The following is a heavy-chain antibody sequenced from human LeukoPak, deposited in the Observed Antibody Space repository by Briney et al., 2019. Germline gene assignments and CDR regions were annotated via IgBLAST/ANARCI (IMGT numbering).Heavy chain of an antibody. J-gene: IGHJ2*01. Sequence: SQTLSLTCAISGDXVSSNSAAWSWIRQSPSRGLEWLGRTYYRSKWNNNYAISVKSRITINPDTSKNQFSLQLNSVTPEDTAVYYCARARGYFDLWGRGTLVTVSS. CDR3: ARARGYFDL. D-gene: IGHD3-10*01. CDR2: TYYRSKWNN. CDR1: GDXVSSNSAA. V-gene: IGHV6-1*01.